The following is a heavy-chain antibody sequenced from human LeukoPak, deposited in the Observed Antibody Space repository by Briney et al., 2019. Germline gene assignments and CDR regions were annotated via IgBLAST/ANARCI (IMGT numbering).Heavy chain of an antibody. J-gene: IGHJ4*02. Sequence: PRGSLRLSCEASGYTFSSFAMSWVRQAPGKGLEWVSAFSGSGGSTYYADNVKGRFTISRDNSKNTLYLQMNSLRAEDTAVYYCAKDLRSVWFGESFQTGCWGQGTLVTVSS. CDR1: GYTFSSFA. CDR3: AKDLRSVWFGESFQTGC. D-gene: IGHD3-10*01. V-gene: IGHV3-23*01. CDR2: FSGSGGST.